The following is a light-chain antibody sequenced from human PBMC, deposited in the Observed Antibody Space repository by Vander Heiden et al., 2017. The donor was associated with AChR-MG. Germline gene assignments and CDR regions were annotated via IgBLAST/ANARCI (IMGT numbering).Light chain of an antibody. CDR3: QQRSNWPPA. J-gene: IGKJ1*01. CDR1: QSVSSY. CDR2: DAS. Sequence: DIVLTQSPATLSLSPGERATLSCRASQSVSSYLAWYQQTPGQAPRLLIYDASNRATGIPARFSGSGSGTDFTLTISSLEPEAFAVYYCQQRSNWPPAFGQGTKLEIK. V-gene: IGKV3-11*01.